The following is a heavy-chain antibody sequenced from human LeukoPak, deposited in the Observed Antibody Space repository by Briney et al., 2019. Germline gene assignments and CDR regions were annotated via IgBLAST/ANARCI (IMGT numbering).Heavy chain of an antibody. CDR1: GFTFSSYW. V-gene: IGHV3-74*01. CDR3: AREYSGSSADAFDI. Sequence: GGSLRLSCAASGFTFSSYWMHWVRQAPGKGLVWVSRINSDGSSTSYADSVKGRFTISRDNAKNTLYLQMNSLRAEDTAAYYCAREYSGSSADAFDIWGQGTMVTVSS. J-gene: IGHJ3*02. D-gene: IGHD1-26*01. CDR2: INSDGSST.